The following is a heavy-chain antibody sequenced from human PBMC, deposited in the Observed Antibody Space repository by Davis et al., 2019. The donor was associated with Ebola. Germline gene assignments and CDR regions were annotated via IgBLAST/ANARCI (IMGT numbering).Heavy chain of an antibody. D-gene: IGHD5-18*01. CDR2: ISHSGRS. Sequence: SETLSLTCAVYGGSLSGHYWSWIRQPPGKGLEWIGEISHSGRSNYNPPLKSRVTISVDTSKNQFSLKLSSVTAADTAVYYCARGRSMVNPWGQGTLVTVSS. CDR3: ARGRSMVNP. CDR1: GGSLSGHY. V-gene: IGHV4-34*01. J-gene: IGHJ5*02.